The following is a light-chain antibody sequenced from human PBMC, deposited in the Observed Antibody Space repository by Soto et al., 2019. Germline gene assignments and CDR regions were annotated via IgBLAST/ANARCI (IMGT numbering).Light chain of an antibody. J-gene: IGKJ1*01. Sequence: IEVTQSPSSLAASLGDRVTITCRASQTIGTYVNWYRQKSGAPPELLIYDASTLQSGVPSRFRGGASGTDFTLTISSLQLDDFATYYCQQSYNTPLTFGQGTKVDIK. CDR2: DAS. CDR1: QTIGTY. CDR3: QQSYNTPLT. V-gene: IGKV1-39*01.